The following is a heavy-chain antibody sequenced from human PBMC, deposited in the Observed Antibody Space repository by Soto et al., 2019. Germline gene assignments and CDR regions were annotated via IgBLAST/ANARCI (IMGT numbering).Heavy chain of an antibody. Sequence: ASVKVSCKASGYTFTSYAMHWVRQAPGQRLEWMGWINAGNGNTKYSQKFQGRVTITRDTSASTAYMELISLRSEDTAVYYCARDPSYYGMDVWGQGTTVTVSS. J-gene: IGHJ6*02. CDR3: ARDPSYYGMDV. V-gene: IGHV1-3*01. CDR2: INAGNGNT. CDR1: GYTFTSYA.